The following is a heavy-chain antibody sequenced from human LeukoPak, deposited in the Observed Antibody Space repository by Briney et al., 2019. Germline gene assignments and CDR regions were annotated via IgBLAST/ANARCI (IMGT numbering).Heavy chain of an antibody. CDR3: ARGIAARPYYYYYMDV. CDR2: IYYSGST. V-gene: IGHV4-59*01. CDR1: GGSISSYY. D-gene: IGHD6-6*01. Sequence: SETLSLTCTVSGGSISSYYWSWIRQPPGKGLEWIGYIYYSGSTNYNPSLKSRVTISADTSKNQFSLKLSSVTAADTAVYYCARGIAARPYYYYYMDVWGKGTTVTVSS. J-gene: IGHJ6*03.